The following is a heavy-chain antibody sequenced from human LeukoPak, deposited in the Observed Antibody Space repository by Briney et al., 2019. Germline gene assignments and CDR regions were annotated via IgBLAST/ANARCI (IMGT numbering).Heavy chain of an antibody. D-gene: IGHD4-11*01. V-gene: IGHV4-39*07. J-gene: IGHJ6*03. CDR3: AKNDYSTNGLYYYYYYMDV. CDR1: GGSISSSSYY. Sequence: SETLSLTCTVSGGSISSSSYYWGWIRQPPGKGLEWIGSIYYSGSTYYNPSLKSRVIISVDTSKNQFSLKLSSVTAADTAVYYCAKNDYSTNGLYYYYYYMDVWGKGTTVTVSS. CDR2: IYYSGST.